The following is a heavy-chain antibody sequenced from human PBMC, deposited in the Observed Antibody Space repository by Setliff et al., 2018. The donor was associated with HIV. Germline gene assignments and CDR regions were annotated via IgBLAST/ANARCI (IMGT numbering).Heavy chain of an antibody. J-gene: IGHJ5*02. CDR3: ARGPESVYYFGSGSYRRGGFDP. Sequence: GASVKVSCKASGYTFTAYYIHWVRQAPGQGLEWMGIINPTGGSTSYEQKFQGRVTMTRDTSTSTVYMDLNSLRSADTAVYYCARGPESVYYFGSGSYRRGGFDPWGQGTLVTVSS. CDR1: GYTFTAYY. D-gene: IGHD3-10*01. V-gene: IGHV1-46*01. CDR2: INPTGGST.